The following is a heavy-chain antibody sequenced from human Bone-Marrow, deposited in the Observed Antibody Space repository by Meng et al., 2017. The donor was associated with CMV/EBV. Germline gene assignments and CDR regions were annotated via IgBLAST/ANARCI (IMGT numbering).Heavy chain of an antibody. J-gene: IGHJ4*02. CDR3: ARHADVVVPATLFDY. D-gene: IGHD2-2*01. Sequence: SETLSLTCTVSGDSISNYYWNWIRQPPGKGLEWIGYIYYSGSTDYNPSLKSRVTTSVDTSKNQFSLKLSSVTAADTAVYYCARHADVVVPATLFDYWGQGTLVTVSS. CDR2: IYYSGST. V-gene: IGHV4-59*01. CDR1: GDSISNYY.